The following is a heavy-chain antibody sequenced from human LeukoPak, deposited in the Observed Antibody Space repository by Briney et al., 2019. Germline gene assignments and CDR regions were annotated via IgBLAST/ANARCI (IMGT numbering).Heavy chain of an antibody. CDR1: GFTVSSNY. J-gene: IGHJ5*02. V-gene: IGHV3-66*01. Sequence: GGSLKLSCAASGFTVSSNYVNWVRQAPGKGLKWVSVVYSGGSTFYADSVRGRFTISRDNSRNTLYLQMNSLRAEDTAVYYCARGVVIDPWGQGTLVTVSS. CDR2: VYSGGST. CDR3: ARGVVIDP. D-gene: IGHD3-22*01.